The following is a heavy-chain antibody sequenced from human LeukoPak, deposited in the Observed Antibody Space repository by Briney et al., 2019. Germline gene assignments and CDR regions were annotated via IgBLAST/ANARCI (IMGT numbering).Heavy chain of an antibody. D-gene: IGHD4-17*01. Sequence: PGGSLRLSCAASGFTVSNYYRSWVRQAPGKGLVWVSVIFSDGSSYYADSVRGRFTISRDRSKNTLYLQMNSLRAEDTAVYYCARGTSVTPDYWGQGTLVTVSS. CDR2: IFSDGSS. J-gene: IGHJ4*02. CDR1: GFTVSNYY. V-gene: IGHV3-53*01. CDR3: ARGTSVTPDY.